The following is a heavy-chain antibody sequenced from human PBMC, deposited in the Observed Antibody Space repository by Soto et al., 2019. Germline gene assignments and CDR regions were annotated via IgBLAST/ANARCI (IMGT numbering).Heavy chain of an antibody. V-gene: IGHV3-30*18. CDR3: AKDSMEPGGY. J-gene: IGHJ4*02. D-gene: IGHD1-26*01. Sequence: GGSLRLSCAASGFTFSSYGMHWVRQAPGKGLEWVAVISYDGSNKYYADSVKGRFTISRDNSKNTLYLQMNSLRAEDTAVYYCAKDSMEPGGYWGQGTLVTVSS. CDR2: ISYDGSNK. CDR1: GFTFSSYG.